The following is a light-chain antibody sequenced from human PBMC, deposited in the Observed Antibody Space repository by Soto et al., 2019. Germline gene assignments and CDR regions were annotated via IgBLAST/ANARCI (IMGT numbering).Light chain of an antibody. J-gene: IGLJ3*02. CDR3: CSYAGSSFWV. CDR2: DVS. CDR1: SSDVGGYNY. V-gene: IGLV2-11*01. Sequence: QSARTQPRSVSGSPGQSVTISCTGTSSDVGGYNYVSWYQQHPGKAPKLMIYDVSKRPSGVPDRFSGSKSGNTASLTISGLQAEDESDYYCCSYAGSSFWVFGGGTKLTFL.